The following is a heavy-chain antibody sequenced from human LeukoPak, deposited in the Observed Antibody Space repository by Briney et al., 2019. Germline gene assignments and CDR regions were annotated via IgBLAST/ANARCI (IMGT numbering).Heavy chain of an antibody. CDR3: ARGIENLELGWFDY. CDR2: IIPIFGTA. Sequence: SVKVSCKASGGTFSSYAISWVRQAPGQGLEWMRGIIPIFGTANYAQKFQGRVTITTDESTSTAYMELSSLTSEDTAVYYCARGIENLELGWFDYWGQGTLVTVSS. V-gene: IGHV1-69*05. J-gene: IGHJ4*02. D-gene: IGHD1-7*01. CDR1: GGTFSSYA.